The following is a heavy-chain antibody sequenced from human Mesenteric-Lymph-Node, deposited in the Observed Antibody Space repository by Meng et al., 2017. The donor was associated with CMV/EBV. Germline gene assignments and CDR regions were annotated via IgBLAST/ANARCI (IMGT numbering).Heavy chain of an antibody. J-gene: IGHJ4*02. D-gene: IGHD1-14*01. CDR1: GLSFSSYA. CDR2: ISGGGGST. V-gene: IGHV3-23*01. Sequence: GESLKISCAASGLSFSSYAMSWVRQAPGKGLEWVSAISGGGGSTNYAVSVEGRFSISRDNSKNTLYLQMNSLRAEDTAVYYCAKDRDGNPDDYWGQGTLVTVSS. CDR3: AKDRDGNPDDY.